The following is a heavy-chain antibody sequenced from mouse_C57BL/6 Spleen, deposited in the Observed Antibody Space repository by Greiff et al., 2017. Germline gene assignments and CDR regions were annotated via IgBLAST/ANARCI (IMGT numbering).Heavy chain of an antibody. CDR1: GFTFSNYW. J-gene: IGHJ2*01. CDR2: IRLKSDNYAT. V-gene: IGHV6-3*01. Sequence: EVQLQESGGGLVQPGGSMKLSCVASGFTFSNYWMNWVRQSPEKGLAWVAQIRLKSDNYATHYAESVKGRFTISRDDSKSSVYLQMNNLRAEDTGIYYCTGENYDYDDADFDYWGQGTTLTVSS. CDR3: TGENYDYDDADFDY. D-gene: IGHD2-4*01.